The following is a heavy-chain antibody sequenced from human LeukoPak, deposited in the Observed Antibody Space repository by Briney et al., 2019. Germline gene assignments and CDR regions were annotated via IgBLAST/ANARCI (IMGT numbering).Heavy chain of an antibody. Sequence: PSETLSLTCTVSGGSISSYYWSWIRQPPGKGLEWIGYIYYSGSTNYNPSLKSRVTISVDTSKNQFSLKLSSVTAADTAVYYCARRSPMAGAGPRRLEGWGQGTLVTVSS. D-gene: IGHD6-13*01. CDR1: GGSISSYY. CDR3: ARRSPMAGAGPRRLEG. V-gene: IGHV4-59*01. CDR2: IYYSGST. J-gene: IGHJ4*02.